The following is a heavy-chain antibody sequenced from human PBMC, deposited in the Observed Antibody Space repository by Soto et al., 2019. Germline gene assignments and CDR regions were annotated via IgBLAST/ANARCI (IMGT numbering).Heavy chain of an antibody. D-gene: IGHD3-22*01. CDR2: ISADNGNT. J-gene: IGHJ4*02. Sequence: QVQLVQSGAEVKKPGASVMVSCKASGYTLTNYGITWVRQAPGQGLEWMGWISADNGNTNYAQKFQGRVTMTTHPFTSTAYMELRSLRSDDTAVYYCAREKPRYYDSIGYYYGYWGQGTLVTVSS. V-gene: IGHV1-18*04. CDR1: GYTLTNYG. CDR3: AREKPRYYDSIGYYYGY.